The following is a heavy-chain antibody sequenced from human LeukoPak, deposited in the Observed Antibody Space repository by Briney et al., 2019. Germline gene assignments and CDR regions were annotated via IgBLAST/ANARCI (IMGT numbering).Heavy chain of an antibody. Sequence: ASVKVSCKASGGTFSSYAISWVRQAPGQGLEWMGGIIPIFGTANYAQKFQGRVTITTDESTSTAYMELSSLRSEDTAVYYCARDRANWNSNAFDIWGQGTMATVSS. J-gene: IGHJ3*02. D-gene: IGHD1-1*01. CDR3: ARDRANWNSNAFDI. V-gene: IGHV1-69*05. CDR2: IIPIFGTA. CDR1: GGTFSSYA.